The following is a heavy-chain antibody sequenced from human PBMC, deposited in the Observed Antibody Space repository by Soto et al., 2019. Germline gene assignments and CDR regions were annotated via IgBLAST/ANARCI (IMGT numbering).Heavy chain of an antibody. CDR2: ISYDGSSK. CDR3: AKAGGGSLGAAGLFRAVISPGDVSPPQLARFDP. J-gene: IGHJ5*02. D-gene: IGHD6-13*01. Sequence: QVQLVESGGGVVQPGRSLRLSCAASGFTFSSYGMHWVRQAPGKGLEWVAVISYDGSSKYYADSVKGRFTISRDNSKNTLYLQMNSLRAEDTAVYYCAKAGGGSLGAAGLFRAVISPGDVSPPQLARFDPWGQGTLVTVSS. V-gene: IGHV3-30*18. CDR1: GFTFSSYG.